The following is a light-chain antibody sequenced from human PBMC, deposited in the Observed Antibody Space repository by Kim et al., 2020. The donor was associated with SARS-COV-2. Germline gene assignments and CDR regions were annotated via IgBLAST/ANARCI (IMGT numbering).Light chain of an antibody. CDR2: FGS. Sequence: GQSATITCGGNNNGSKSVHWYQQKPGQAPILVIYFGSDRPSGIPERFSGSNSGSTATLTITSVEAGDEADYYCQVWDSSSDHPWVFGGGTRLTVL. CDR3: QVWDSSSDHPWV. CDR1: NNGSKS. J-gene: IGLJ3*02. V-gene: IGLV3-21*04.